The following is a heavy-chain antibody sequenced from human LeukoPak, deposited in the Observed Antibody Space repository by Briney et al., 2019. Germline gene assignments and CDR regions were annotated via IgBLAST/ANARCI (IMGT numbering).Heavy chain of an antibody. CDR2: ISAYNGNT. V-gene: IGHV1-18*04. J-gene: IGHJ5*02. D-gene: IGHD2-2*01. Sequence: ASVKVSCKASGYTFTGYYMHWVRQAPGQGLEWMGWISAYNGNTNYAQKLQGRVTMTTDTSTSTAYMELRSLRSDDPAVYYCARKACSSTSCYNWFDPWGQGTLVTVSS. CDR1: GYTFTGYY. CDR3: ARKACSSTSCYNWFDP.